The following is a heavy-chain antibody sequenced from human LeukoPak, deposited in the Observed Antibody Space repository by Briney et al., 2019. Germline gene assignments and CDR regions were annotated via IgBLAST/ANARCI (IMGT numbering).Heavy chain of an antibody. J-gene: IGHJ6*03. D-gene: IGHD3-10*01. CDR2: IYTSGST. V-gene: IGHV4-4*07. Sequence: SETLSLTCTVSGGSISSYYWSWIRQPAGKGLEWIGRIYTSGSTNYNPSLKSRVTMSVDTSKNQFSLKLSSVTAADTAVYYCARGQSGSGSYVRGYYYMDVWGKGTTVTVSS. CDR1: GGSISSYY. CDR3: ARGQSGSGSYVRGYYYMDV.